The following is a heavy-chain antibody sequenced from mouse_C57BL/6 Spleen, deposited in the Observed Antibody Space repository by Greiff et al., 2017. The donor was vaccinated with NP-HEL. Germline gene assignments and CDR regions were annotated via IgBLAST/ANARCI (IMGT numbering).Heavy chain of an antibody. V-gene: IGHV5-6*01. CDR1: GFTFSSYG. CDR3: ARTLFTTGNYFDY. J-gene: IGHJ2*01. CDR2: ISSGGSYT. Sequence: DVQLVESGGDLVKPGGSLKLSCAASGFTFSSYGMSWVRQTPDKRLEWVATISSGGSYTYYPDSVTGRFTISRDNAKNTLYLQMSSLKSEDTAMYYCARTLFTTGNYFDYWGQGTTLTVSS.